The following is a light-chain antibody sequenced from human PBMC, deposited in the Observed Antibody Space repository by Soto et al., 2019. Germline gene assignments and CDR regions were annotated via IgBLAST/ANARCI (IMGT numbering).Light chain of an antibody. CDR2: EAS. J-gene: IGKJ1*01. V-gene: IGKV1-5*01. CDR1: QSLRTR. Sequence: EIQLSQSTSTLSASVGDRVTITCLASQSLRTRLDLYQQKSVKAAPLVISEASDLVRGVPSRFSGSGAGTEFTPTISSLQPHDSATYYSQQYESYSPTFGQGTMA. CDR3: QQYESYSPT.